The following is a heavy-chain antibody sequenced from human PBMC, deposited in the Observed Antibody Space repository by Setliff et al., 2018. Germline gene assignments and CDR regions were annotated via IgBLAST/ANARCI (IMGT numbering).Heavy chain of an antibody. J-gene: IGHJ5*02. CDR1: GYSFTGYQ. Sequence: ASVKVSCKASGYSFTGYQIYWMRLAPGQGLEWMGWINPNSGVANYARRFEGRVTMTSDTSTSTVYMEVNSLRSDDTAVYFCARDSASCDSTSCYWAVNWFDPWGQGTLVTVSS. V-gene: IGHV1-2*02. D-gene: IGHD2-2*01. CDR3: ARDSASCDSTSCYWAVNWFDP. CDR2: INPNSGVA.